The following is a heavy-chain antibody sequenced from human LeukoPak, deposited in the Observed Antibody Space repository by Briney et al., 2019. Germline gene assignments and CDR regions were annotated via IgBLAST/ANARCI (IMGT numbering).Heavy chain of an antibody. Sequence: SETLSLTCTVSGGAISSYYWSWIRQPPGKGLEWIGYIYYSGSTKYNASLKSRVTISVDTSKNQFSLNLSSVTAADTAVYYCARLGCSGGSCYDEYWGQGTLVTVSS. CDR3: ARLGCSGGSCYDEY. D-gene: IGHD2-15*01. V-gene: IGHV4-59*08. CDR2: IYYSGST. J-gene: IGHJ4*02. CDR1: GGAISSYY.